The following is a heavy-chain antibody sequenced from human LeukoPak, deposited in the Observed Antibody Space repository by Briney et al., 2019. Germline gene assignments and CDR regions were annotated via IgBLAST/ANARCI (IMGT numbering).Heavy chain of an antibody. CDR1: GYPFSAHF. J-gene: IGHJ4*02. CDR2: IDTTTGNP. Sequence: AASVNVSCTASGYPFSAHFLNWVRQAPGQGLEWMGNIDTTTGNPRYAQDFTGRFVFSLDTSVSTAYLQITSLKADDTAAYYCVRGTPTPGMDYWGQGTQVTVSS. CDR3: VRGTPTPGMDY. D-gene: IGHD3-10*01. V-gene: IGHV7-4-1*02.